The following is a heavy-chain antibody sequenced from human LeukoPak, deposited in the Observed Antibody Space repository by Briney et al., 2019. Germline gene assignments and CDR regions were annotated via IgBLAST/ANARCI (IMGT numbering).Heavy chain of an antibody. Sequence: GGSLRLSCAASGFTFSSYAMSWVRQAPGKGLEWVSAISGSGGSTYYADSVKGRFTISRDNSKNTLYLQMNSLRAEDTAVYYCAKRLRFLEWLLPDYYYYYGMGVWGQGTTVTVSS. CDR3: AKRLRFLEWLLPDYYYYYGMGV. CDR2: ISGSGGST. J-gene: IGHJ6*02. V-gene: IGHV3-23*01. CDR1: GFTFSSYA. D-gene: IGHD3-3*01.